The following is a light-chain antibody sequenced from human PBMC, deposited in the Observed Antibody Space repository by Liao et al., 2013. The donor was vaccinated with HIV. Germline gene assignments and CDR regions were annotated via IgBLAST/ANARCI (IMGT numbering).Light chain of an antibody. Sequence: SYELTQPPSVSVSPGQTASITCSGDNFDNKYACWYQQKPGQSPVLVIYQDTKRPSGIPERFSGSNSGNTATLSVSGTQAMDEADYFCQAWDIGTRVVFGGGTTLSVL. CDR1: NFDNKY. V-gene: IGLV3-1*01. J-gene: IGLJ2*01. CDR3: QAWDIGTRVV. CDR2: QDT.